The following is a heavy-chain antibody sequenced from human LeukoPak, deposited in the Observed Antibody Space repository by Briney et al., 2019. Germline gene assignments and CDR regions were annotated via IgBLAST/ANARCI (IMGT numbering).Heavy chain of an antibody. CDR1: GFTFSSYG. Sequence: GGPLRLSCAASGFTFSSYGMHWVRQAPGKGLEWVAVIWYDGSNKYYADSVKGRFTISRDNSKNTLYLQMNSLRAEDTAVYYCAKGSEYSSSVFDYWGQGTLVTVSS. V-gene: IGHV3-33*06. J-gene: IGHJ4*02. CDR3: AKGSEYSSSVFDY. D-gene: IGHD6-6*01. CDR2: IWYDGSNK.